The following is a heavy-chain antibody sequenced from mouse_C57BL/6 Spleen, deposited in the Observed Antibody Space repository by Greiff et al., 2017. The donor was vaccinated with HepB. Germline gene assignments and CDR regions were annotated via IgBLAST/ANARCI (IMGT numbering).Heavy chain of an antibody. CDR2: IYPGDGDT. CDR3: ARVYGYDPFAY. CDR1: GYAFSSSW. D-gene: IGHD2-2*01. V-gene: IGHV1-82*01. J-gene: IGHJ3*01. Sequence: QVQLQQSGPELVKPGASVKISCKASGYAFSSSWMNWVKQRPGKGLEWIGRIYPGDGDTNYNGKFKGKATLTADKSSSTAYMQLSSLTSEDSAVYFCARVYGYDPFAYWGQGTLVTVSA.